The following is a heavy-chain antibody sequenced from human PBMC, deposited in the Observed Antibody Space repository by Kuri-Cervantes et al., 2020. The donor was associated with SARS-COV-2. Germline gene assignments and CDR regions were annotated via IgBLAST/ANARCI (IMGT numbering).Heavy chain of an antibody. V-gene: IGHV4-39*07. CDR2: IYYSGST. CDR1: GGSISSSSYY. Sequence: SETLSLTCTVSGGSISSSSYYWGWIRQPPGKGLEWIGSIYYSGSTYYNPPLKSRVTISVDTSKNQFSLKLSSVTAADTAVYYCARGRVSGSTYQHSTAYYFDFWGPGTLVTVSS. CDR3: ARGRVSGSTYQHSTAYYFDF. D-gene: IGHD5-12*01. J-gene: IGHJ4*02.